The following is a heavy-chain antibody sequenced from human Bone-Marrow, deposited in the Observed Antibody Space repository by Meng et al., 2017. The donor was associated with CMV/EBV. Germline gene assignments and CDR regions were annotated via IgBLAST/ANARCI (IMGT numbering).Heavy chain of an antibody. CDR2: IYYSGST. Sequence: SETLSLTCTVSGGSISSYYWSWIRQPPGKGLEWIGYIYYSGSTNYNPSLKSRVTISVDTSKNQFSLKLSSVTAADAAVYYCARLPSGSRAYYYYYGMDVWGQGTTVTVPS. D-gene: IGHD1-26*01. CDR1: GGSISSYY. J-gene: IGHJ6*02. CDR3: ARLPSGSRAYYYYYGMDV. V-gene: IGHV4-59*01.